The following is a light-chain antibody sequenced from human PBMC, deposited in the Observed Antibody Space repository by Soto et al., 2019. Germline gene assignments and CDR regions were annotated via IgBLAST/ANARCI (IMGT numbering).Light chain of an antibody. CDR1: NVGTKS. CDR2: DDT. Sequence: SYELTQPPSVSVAPGQTAKIPCEGNNVGTKSVHWYQQKPGQAPVLVVYDDTDRPSGIPERFSGSNSGNTATLTISRVEAEDEADYSCQVWDSGPDHVVFGGGTKLTVL. CDR3: QVWDSGPDHVV. V-gene: IGLV3-21*02. J-gene: IGLJ2*01.